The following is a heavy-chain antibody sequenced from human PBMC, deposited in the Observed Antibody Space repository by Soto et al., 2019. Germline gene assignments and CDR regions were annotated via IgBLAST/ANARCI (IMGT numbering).Heavy chain of an antibody. CDR3: ARFFGSGFDY. V-gene: IGHV3-48*02. J-gene: IGHJ4*02. CDR2: ISTSGATR. CDR1: GFTVSSDS. D-gene: IGHD6-19*01. Sequence: VTISCVASGFTVSSDSMKWVRQAPGKGLEWVAHISTSGATRYYADSVKGRFTISRDNAKTSLYLQMDSLRNQDTAVYYCARFFGSGFDYWGQGTLVTVSS.